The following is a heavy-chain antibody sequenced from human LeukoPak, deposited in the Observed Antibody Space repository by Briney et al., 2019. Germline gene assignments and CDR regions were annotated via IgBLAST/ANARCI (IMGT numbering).Heavy chain of an antibody. CDR3: ARGYCSGGSCYYYFDY. V-gene: IGHV1-2*02. Sequence: ASVKVSCKASGYTFTGYYMHWVRQAPGHGLEWMGWINPNSGGTNYEQKFQGRVTMTRDTSISTAYMELSRLRSDDTAVYYCARGYCSGGSCYYYFDYWGQGTLVTVSS. CDR2: INPNSGGT. CDR1: GYTFTGYY. D-gene: IGHD2-15*01. J-gene: IGHJ4*02.